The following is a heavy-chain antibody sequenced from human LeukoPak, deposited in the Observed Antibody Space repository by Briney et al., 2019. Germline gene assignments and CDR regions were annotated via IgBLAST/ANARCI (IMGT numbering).Heavy chain of an antibody. V-gene: IGHV4-4*07. CDR2: IYATGNT. Sequence: SETLSLTCTVSGGSISGFYWSWIRQPAGEGLEWIGRIYATGNTHYNPSLKSRVTVSVDTPKNQFSLKLTSVTAADTAVYFCARTSATGGTYFDYWGQGTLVTVSS. D-gene: IGHD1-26*01. CDR1: GGSISGFY. J-gene: IGHJ4*02. CDR3: ARTSATGGTYFDY.